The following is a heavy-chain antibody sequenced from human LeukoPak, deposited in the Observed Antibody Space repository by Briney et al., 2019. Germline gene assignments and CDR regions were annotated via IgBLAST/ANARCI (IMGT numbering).Heavy chain of an antibody. Sequence: PSETLSLTCAVYGGSFSGYYWSWIRQPPGKGLEWIGEINHSGSTNYNPSLKSRVTISVDTSKNQFSLKLSSVTAADTAVYYCARGRDNLARRIVVVPAARDYYYYGMDVWGQGTTVTVSS. V-gene: IGHV4-34*01. CDR3: ARGRDNLARRIVVVPAARDYYYYGMDV. CDR2: INHSGST. D-gene: IGHD2-2*01. J-gene: IGHJ6*02. CDR1: GGSFSGYY.